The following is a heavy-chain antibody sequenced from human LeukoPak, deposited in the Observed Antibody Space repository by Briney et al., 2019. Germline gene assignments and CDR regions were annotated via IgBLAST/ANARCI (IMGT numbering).Heavy chain of an antibody. CDR1: GSIFTNYW. V-gene: IGHV5-51*01. CDR2: IYPGDSDT. CDR3: ARRAGVDYFDY. J-gene: IGHJ4*02. Sequence: PGASLQISCKGSGSIFTNYWIGWVRQLPGKGLEWMGIIYPGDSDTRYSPSFQGQVSISADKSISTAYLQWSSLKASDTAMYYCARRAGVDYFDYWGQGTLVTVSS. D-gene: IGHD2-15*01.